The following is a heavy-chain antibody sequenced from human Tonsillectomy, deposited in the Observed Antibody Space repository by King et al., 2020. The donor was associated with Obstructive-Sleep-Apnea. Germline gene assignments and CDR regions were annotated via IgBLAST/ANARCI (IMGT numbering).Heavy chain of an antibody. V-gene: IGHV1-2*02. CDR1: GYTFTDYY. CDR2: INPNSGGT. J-gene: IGHJ4*02. D-gene: IGHD3-10*01. CDR3: ARLLWFAEVDY. Sequence: VQLVESGAEVKKPGASVQVSCKASGYTFTDYYIHWVRQAPGQGLEWMGWINPNSGGTNYAQKFQGRVTMTRDTSISTAYMELSRLRSDDTAMYYCARLLWFAEVDYWGQGTLVTVSS.